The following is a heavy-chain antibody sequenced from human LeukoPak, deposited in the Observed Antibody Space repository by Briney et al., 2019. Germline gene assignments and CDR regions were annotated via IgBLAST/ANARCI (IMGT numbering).Heavy chain of an antibody. CDR1: GFTFSGSA. CDR3: TRSSRYSYALVYYYYMDV. CDR2: IRSKANSYAT. Sequence: GGSLKLSCAASGFTFSGSAIHWVRQASGKGLEWVGRIRSKANSYATAYAASVKGRFTISRDDSKNTAYLQMNSLKTEDTAVYYCTRSSRYSYALVYYYYMDVWGKGTTVTVSS. V-gene: IGHV3-73*01. D-gene: IGHD5-18*01. J-gene: IGHJ6*03.